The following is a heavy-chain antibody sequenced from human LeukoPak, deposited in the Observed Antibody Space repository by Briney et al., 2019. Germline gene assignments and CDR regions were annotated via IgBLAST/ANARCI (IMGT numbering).Heavy chain of an antibody. CDR3: ARKRGDIVVVPAAGLYNWFDP. CDR2: IIPIFGTA. Sequence: GASVNVSCKASGCTFSSYAICWVRQAPGQGLEWVGGIIPIFGTANYAQKFQGRVTITADETTSTAYTELSRLRPEDTTVYYCARKRGDIVVVPAAGLYNWFDPWGQGRLVTASS. CDR1: GCTFSSYA. D-gene: IGHD2-2*01. V-gene: IGHV1-69*01. J-gene: IGHJ5*02.